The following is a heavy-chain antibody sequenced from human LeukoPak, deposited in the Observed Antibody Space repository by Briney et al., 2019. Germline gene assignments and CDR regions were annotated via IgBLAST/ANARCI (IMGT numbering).Heavy chain of an antibody. CDR2: ISGRGGST. Sequence: GGSLRLSCAASGFTFSSYAMNWVRQAPGKGLEGVSDISGRGGSTYYADALKGRFTISRDNSKNTLYLQMNSLRVDDTAVYYCAKATRDVLGVASLFDDDAFDIWGQGTMVTVSS. CDR3: AKATRDVLGVASLFDDDAFDI. J-gene: IGHJ3*02. CDR1: GFTFSSYA. V-gene: IGHV3-23*01. D-gene: IGHD2-15*01.